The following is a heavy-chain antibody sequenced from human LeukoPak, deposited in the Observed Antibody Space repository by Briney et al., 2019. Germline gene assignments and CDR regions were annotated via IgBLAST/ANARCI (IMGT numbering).Heavy chain of an antibody. J-gene: IGHJ4*02. CDR2: ISSSSSYI. V-gene: IGHV3-21*01. D-gene: IGHD3-22*01. CDR1: GFTFSSYS. Sequence: PGGSLRLSCVASGFTFSSYSMNWVRQAPGKGLEWVPSISSSSSYINYADSVKGRFTISRDNAKNSLYLQMNSLRAEDTAVYYCARDLRSSGYYAFDYWGQGILVTVSS. CDR3: ARDLRSSGYYAFDY.